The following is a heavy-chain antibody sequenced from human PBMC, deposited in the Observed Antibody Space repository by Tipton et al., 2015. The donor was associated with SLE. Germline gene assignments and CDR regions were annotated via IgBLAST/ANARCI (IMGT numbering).Heavy chain of an antibody. V-gene: IGHV4-31*03. J-gene: IGHJ2*01. CDR2: VFSSGTT. CDR3: ARDVEGSVWYFDL. CDR1: GGSISSGGYY. Sequence: TLSLTCTVSGGSISSGGYYWSWIRQHPGKGLEWIGYVFSSGTTYYNPSLQVRLSISLDTSKKQLSLKLSSVTAADTAVYYCARDVEGSVWYFDLWGRGTLVTVSS.